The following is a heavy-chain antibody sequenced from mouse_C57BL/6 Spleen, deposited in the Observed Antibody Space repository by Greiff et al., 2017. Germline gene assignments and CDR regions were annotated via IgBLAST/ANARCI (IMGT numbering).Heavy chain of an antibody. V-gene: IGHV3-1*01. Sequence: EVKVVESGPGMVKPSQSLSLTCTVTGYSITSGYDWHWIRHFPGNKLEWMGYISYSGSTNYNPSLKSRISITHDTSKNHFFLKLNSVTTEDTATYYCARGSGSSYFAYWGQGTLVTVSA. D-gene: IGHD1-1*01. CDR2: ISYSGST. CDR1: GYSITSGYD. CDR3: ARGSGSSYFAY. J-gene: IGHJ3*01.